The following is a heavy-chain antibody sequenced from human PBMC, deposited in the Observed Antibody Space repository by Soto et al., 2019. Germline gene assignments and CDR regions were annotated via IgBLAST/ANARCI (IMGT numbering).Heavy chain of an antibody. Sequence: PLETLSLTCTVSGGSISSSSYYWGWIRQPPGKGLEWIGSIYYSGSTYYNPSLKSRVTISVDTSKNQFSLKLSSVTAADTAVYYCARRRRHYDILTGYYIGWFDPWGQGTLVTVSS. D-gene: IGHD3-9*01. J-gene: IGHJ5*02. CDR1: GGSISSSSYY. CDR2: IYYSGST. CDR3: ARRRRHYDILTGYYIGWFDP. V-gene: IGHV4-39*01.